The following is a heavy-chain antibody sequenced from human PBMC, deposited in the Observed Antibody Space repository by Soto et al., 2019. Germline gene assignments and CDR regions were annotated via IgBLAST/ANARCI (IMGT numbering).Heavy chain of an antibody. CDR2: IYYSGST. D-gene: IGHD1-1*01. CDR1: GGSISSGGYY. CDR3: ARGGNGALYYCGMDV. Sequence: QVQLQESGPGLVKPSQTLSLTCTVSGGSISSGGYYWSWIRQHPGKGLEWIGYIYYSGSTYYNPSLKSRVTISVDTSKNQFSLKLSSVTAADTAVYYCARGGNGALYYCGMDVWGQGTTVTVSS. V-gene: IGHV4-31*03. J-gene: IGHJ6*02.